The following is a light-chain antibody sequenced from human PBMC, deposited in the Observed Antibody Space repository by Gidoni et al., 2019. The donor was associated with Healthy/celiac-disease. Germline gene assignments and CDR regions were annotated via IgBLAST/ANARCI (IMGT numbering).Light chain of an antibody. V-gene: IGKV1-12*01. CDR3: QQANSFPVT. CDR2: TAS. J-gene: IGKJ5*01. Sequence: DIHITQSPSSVSASVGDRVTITCRASQGISNWLAWYQQKPGKDPKILIYTASTLQSGVPSRFRGSGSGKDFTINISSLQNEDFANYYCQQANSFPVTFGQGTRLEIK. CDR1: QGISNW.